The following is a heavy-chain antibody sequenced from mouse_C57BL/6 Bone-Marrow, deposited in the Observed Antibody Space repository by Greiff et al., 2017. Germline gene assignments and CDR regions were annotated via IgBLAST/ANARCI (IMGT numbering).Heavy chain of an antibody. CDR2: ISSGGSYT. V-gene: IGHV5-6*01. CDR1: GFTFSSYG. Sequence: EVKLVESGGDLVKPGGSLKLSCAASGFTFSSYGMSWVRQTPDKRLEWVATISSGGSYTYYPDSVKGRFTISRDNAKNTLYLQRSSLKSEDTAMYYCARERRYYYGSSYRGDYFDYWGQGTTLTVSS. J-gene: IGHJ2*01. CDR3: ARERRYYYGSSYRGDYFDY. D-gene: IGHD1-1*01.